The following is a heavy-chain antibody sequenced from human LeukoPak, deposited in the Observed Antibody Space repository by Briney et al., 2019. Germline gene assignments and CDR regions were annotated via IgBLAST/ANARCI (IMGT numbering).Heavy chain of an antibody. CDR1: GFTFSNYA. J-gene: IGHJ4*02. V-gene: IGHV3-30*04. D-gene: IGHD6-13*01. Sequence: GGSLRLSCATSGFTFSNYAMQGVRQAPGKGLEWVAVVSYADSVKGRFTISRDYSKNTLYLQMNSLRADDTAIYSCARDDFGGFTSSWFHWGQGTLVTVSS. CDR2: VS. CDR3: ARDDFGGFTSSWFH.